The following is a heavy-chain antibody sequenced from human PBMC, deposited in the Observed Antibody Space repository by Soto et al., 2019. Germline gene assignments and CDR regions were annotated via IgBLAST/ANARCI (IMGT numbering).Heavy chain of an antibody. CDR1: GGSFSGYY. Sequence: PSETLSLTCAVYGGSFSGYYWSWIRQPPGKGLEWIGEINHSGSTNYNPSLKSRVTISVDTSKNQFSLKLSSVTAADTAVYYCARLEGYYRAGIVYWGQGTLVTVSS. D-gene: IGHD3-3*01. CDR3: ARLEGYYRAGIVY. V-gene: IGHV4-34*01. J-gene: IGHJ4*02. CDR2: INHSGST.